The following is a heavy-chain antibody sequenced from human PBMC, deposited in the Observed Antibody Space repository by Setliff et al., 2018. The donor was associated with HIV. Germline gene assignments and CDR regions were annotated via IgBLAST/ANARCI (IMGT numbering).Heavy chain of an antibody. J-gene: IGHJ4*02. D-gene: IGHD6-13*01. CDR3: ARSGTGYSSTWDVPDFDY. CDR2: IYPGDSDT. Sequence: ESLKISCKGSGYSFTNYWIGWVRQVPGKGLEWMGIIYPGDSDTRYSPSFHGQVTISADKSISTAYLQWSGLKASDTAMYYCARSGTGYSSTWDVPDFDYWGQGTLVTVS. CDR1: GYSFTNYW. V-gene: IGHV5-51*01.